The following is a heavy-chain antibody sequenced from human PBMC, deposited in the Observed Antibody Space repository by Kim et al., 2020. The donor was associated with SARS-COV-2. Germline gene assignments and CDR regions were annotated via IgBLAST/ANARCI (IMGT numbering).Heavy chain of an antibody. CDR2: ISGSSGRT. J-gene: IGHJ4*02. CDR1: GFTFSSYA. V-gene: IGHV3-23*01. Sequence: GGSLRLSCAASGFTFSSYAMSWVRQAPGKGLEWVSAISGSSGRTHYADSVKGRFTISRDNSKNTLYLQMNSLRAEDTAVYYCAKDSATITMIVVYYFDYWGQGTLVTVSS. CDR3: AKDSATITMIVVYYFDY. D-gene: IGHD3-22*01.